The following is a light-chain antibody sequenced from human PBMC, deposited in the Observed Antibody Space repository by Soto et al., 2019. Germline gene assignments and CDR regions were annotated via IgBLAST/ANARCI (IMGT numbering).Light chain of an antibody. V-gene: IGLV2-14*01. CDR1: SSDVGAYNF. J-gene: IGLJ1*01. CDR2: DVN. CDR3: NSYTSSSTSYV. Sequence: QSVLTQPASVSGSPGQSITISCTGTSSDVGAYNFVSWYQQHPGKAPKLMIYDVNNRPSGVSDRFSGSKSGNTASLTISGLRAEDEADYYCNSYTSSSTSYVFGNGTKVTVL.